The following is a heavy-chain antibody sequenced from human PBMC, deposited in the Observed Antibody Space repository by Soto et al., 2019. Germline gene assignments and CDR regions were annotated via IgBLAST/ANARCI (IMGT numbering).Heavy chain of an antibody. Sequence: GVSLRRSCTASGFTFDDYAMHWVRQGPGRGLEWVSGITWNSGKIAYADSVKGRFTIARDDDNNSLYLQRNSLRPEDTALYYCVKDSYADFHRVLSTAEYFFDYWGQGTLVTVSS. CDR1: GFTFDDYA. V-gene: IGHV3-9*01. CDR3: VKDSYADFHRVLSTAEYFFDY. J-gene: IGHJ4*01. D-gene: IGHD2-15*01. CDR2: ITWNSGKI.